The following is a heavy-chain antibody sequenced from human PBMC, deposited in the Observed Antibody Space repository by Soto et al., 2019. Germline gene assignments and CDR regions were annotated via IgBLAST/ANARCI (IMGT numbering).Heavy chain of an antibody. CDR2: IYYSGST. D-gene: IGHD6-13*01. V-gene: IGHV4-39*01. CDR1: GGSISSSSYY. Sequence: SETLSLTCTVSGGSISSSSYYWGWIRQPPGKGLEWIGSIYYSGSTYYNPSLKSRVTISVDTSKNQFSLKLSSVTAADTAVYYCARHEYSSSWYGYYYYGMDVWGQGTTVT. J-gene: IGHJ6*02. CDR3: ARHEYSSSWYGYYYYGMDV.